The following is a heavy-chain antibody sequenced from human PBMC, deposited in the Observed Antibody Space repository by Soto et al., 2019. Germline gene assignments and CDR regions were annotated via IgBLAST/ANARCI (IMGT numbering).Heavy chain of an antibody. CDR2: INAGNGNT. V-gene: IGHV1-3*01. D-gene: IGHD2-21*02. Sequence: GASVKVSCKASGYTFTCYEMHWARQAPGQRLEWMGWINAGNGNTKYSQKFQGRVTITRDTSASTAYMELSSLRSEDTAVYYCARSIVVVTALDYWGQGTLVTVS. CDR3: ARSIVVVTALDY. J-gene: IGHJ4*02. CDR1: GYTFTCYE.